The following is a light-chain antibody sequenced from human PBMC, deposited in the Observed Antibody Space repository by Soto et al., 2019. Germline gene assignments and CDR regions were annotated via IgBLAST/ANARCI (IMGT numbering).Light chain of an antibody. Sequence: QSALTQPAFVSGSPGQSITISCTGTSSDVGGYNYVSWYQQHPGKAPKLMIYEVSYRPSGVSNRFSGSKSGNTASLTISGLQAEDEADYYCSSYAHSSTVVFGGGTKLTVL. J-gene: IGLJ2*01. V-gene: IGLV2-14*01. CDR2: EVS. CDR1: SSDVGGYNY. CDR3: SSYAHSSTVV.